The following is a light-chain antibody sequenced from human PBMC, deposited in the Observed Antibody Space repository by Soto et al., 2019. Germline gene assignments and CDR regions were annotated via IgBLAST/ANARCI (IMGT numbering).Light chain of an antibody. Sequence: QSALTQPRSVSGSPGQSVTLSCTGTSSDVGSYNYVSWYQHHPGKSPKLMIYDVTKRPSGVPDRFSGSKSGNTASLTISGLQAEYEADYYCCSSAGSNSYVFGTGPKVTVL. J-gene: IGLJ1*01. CDR3: CSSAGSNSYV. CDR1: SSDVGSYNY. V-gene: IGLV2-11*01. CDR2: DVT.